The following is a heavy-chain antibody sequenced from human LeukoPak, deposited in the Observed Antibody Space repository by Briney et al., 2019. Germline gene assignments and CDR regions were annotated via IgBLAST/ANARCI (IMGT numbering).Heavy chain of an antibody. Sequence: GGSLRLTCAASGFTFSSYGMHWVRQAPGKGLEWVAFIRYDGSNKYYADSVKGRFTISRDNSNNTLYLEMNSLRAEDTAIYYCARDRPNYHESNGHYYERAGDHWGQGTLVTVSS. CDR2: IRYDGSNK. V-gene: IGHV3-30*02. D-gene: IGHD3-22*01. J-gene: IGHJ5*02. CDR3: ARDRPNYHESNGHYYERAGDH. CDR1: GFTFSSYG.